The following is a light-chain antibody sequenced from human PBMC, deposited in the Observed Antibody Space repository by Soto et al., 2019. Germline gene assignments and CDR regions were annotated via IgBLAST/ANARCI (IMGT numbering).Light chain of an antibody. CDR1: QGINNW. CDR3: QQANSFPIT. J-gene: IGKJ5*01. V-gene: IGKV1-12*01. Sequence: EIQMTQSPSSVSASVGDRVTITCRASQGINNWLVWYQQKPGKAPKLLIYAASGLQDGVPSRFSGSGSGTDFTLTISSMQPEDFATYYCQQANSFPITFGQGTRLEMK. CDR2: AAS.